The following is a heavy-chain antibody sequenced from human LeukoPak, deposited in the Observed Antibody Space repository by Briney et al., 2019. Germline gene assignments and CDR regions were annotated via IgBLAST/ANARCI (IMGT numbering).Heavy chain of an antibody. CDR1: GGSISSGGYY. J-gene: IGHJ4*02. CDR2: IYYSGST. V-gene: IGHV4-31*03. CDR3: ARENPYHCSGGSCYPPFDY. D-gene: IGHD2-15*01. Sequence: PSETLSLTCTVSGGSISSGGYYWGWIRQHPGKGLEWIGYIYYSGSTYYNPSLKSRVTISVDTSKNQFSLKLSSVTAADTAVYYCARENPYHCSGGSCYPPFDYWGQGTLVTVSS.